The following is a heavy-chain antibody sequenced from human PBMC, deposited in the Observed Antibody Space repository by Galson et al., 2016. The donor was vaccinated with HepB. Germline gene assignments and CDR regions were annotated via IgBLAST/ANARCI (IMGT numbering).Heavy chain of an antibody. CDR3: AHSYDSSGYYEVYYYGMDV. D-gene: IGHD3-22*01. CDR2: IYGNDAK. V-gene: IGHV2-5*01. Sequence: PALVKPTQTLTLTCTFSGFSLSTSGVAVGWIRQPPGKALQCLAIIYGNDAKRYSPSLKSRLTITKDTSKNQVVLTMANMDPVDTATFYCAHSYDSSGYYEVYYYGMDVWGQGTTVTVSS. J-gene: IGHJ6*02. CDR1: GFSLSTSGVA.